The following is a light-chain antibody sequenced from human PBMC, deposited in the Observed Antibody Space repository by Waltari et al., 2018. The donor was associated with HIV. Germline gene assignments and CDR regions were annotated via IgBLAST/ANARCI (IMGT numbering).Light chain of an antibody. J-gene: IGLJ2*01. V-gene: IGLV6-57*01. CDR2: EDS. CDR1: SGGIGSTY. CDR3: QSSDGTTVV. Sequence: NFILTQSHSVSESPGMTVTISCTRSSGGIGSTYIPGYQQRPCRSPDTVIYEDSQRPSGVPNRFSGSVDSSSNSASLTISGLKTEDEADYFCQSSDGTTVVFGGGTRLTVL.